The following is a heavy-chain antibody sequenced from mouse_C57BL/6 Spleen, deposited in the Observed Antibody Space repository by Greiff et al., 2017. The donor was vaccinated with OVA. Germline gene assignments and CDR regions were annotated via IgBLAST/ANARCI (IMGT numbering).Heavy chain of an antibody. Sequence: VQLQQSGPGLVQPSQSLSITCTVSGFSLTSYGVHWVRQSPGKGLEWLGVIWSGGSTDYNEAIISRLSIRTDNSKSQVFFNMISLQADDTAIYYCARYYYGSSYLWYFDVWGTGTTVTVSS. D-gene: IGHD1-1*01. V-gene: IGHV2-2*01. CDR1: GFSLTSYG. J-gene: IGHJ1*03. CDR2: IWSGGST. CDR3: ARYYYGSSYLWYFDV.